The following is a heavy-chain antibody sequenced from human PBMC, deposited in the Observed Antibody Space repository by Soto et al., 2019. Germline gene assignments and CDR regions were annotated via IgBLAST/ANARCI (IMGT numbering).Heavy chain of an antibody. Sequence: PGGSLRLSCAASGFTFGKAWMNWVRQAPGKGLEWVGRIKSKTDGGTTDYAAPVKGRFTISRDDSKNTLYLQMNSLKTEDTAVYYCTTDPSSIVGAQHWGQGTLVTVSS. V-gene: IGHV3-15*07. CDR3: TTDPSSIVGAQH. CDR2: IKSKTDGGTT. J-gene: IGHJ4*02. CDR1: GFTFGKAW. D-gene: IGHD1-26*01.